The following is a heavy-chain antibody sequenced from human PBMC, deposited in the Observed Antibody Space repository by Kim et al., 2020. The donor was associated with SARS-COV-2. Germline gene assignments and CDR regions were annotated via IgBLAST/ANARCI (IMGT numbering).Heavy chain of an antibody. Sequence: GGSLRLSCAASGFTVSSNFMAWVRQPPGKGLEWVSVIYPDGSAYYGDSVKGRFTISRDNSRNTLYLHMNSLTAEDTAVYYCASSLLLRGYSYWGQGTLVTVSS. CDR3: ASSLLLRGYSY. CDR2: IYPDGSA. V-gene: IGHV3-53*01. CDR1: GFTVSSNF. J-gene: IGHJ4*02. D-gene: IGHD5-18*01.